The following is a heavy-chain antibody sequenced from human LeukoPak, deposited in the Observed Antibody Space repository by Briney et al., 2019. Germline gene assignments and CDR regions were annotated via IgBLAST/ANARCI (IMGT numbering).Heavy chain of an antibody. CDR2: ISSSSSYI. CDR3: ARDPNEYYYMDV. V-gene: IGHV3-21*01. J-gene: IGHJ6*03. Sequence: PGGSLRLSCAASGFTFDDYGMNWVRQAPGKGLEWVSSISSSSSYIYYADSVKGRFTISRDNAKNSLYLQMNSLRAEDTAVYYCARDPNEYYYMDVWGKGTTVTISS. D-gene: IGHD1-1*01. CDR1: GFTFDDYG.